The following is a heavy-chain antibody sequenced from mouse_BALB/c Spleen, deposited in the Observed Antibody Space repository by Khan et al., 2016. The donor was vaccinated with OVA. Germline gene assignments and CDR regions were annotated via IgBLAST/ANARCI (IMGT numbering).Heavy chain of an antibody. CDR3: ARSPTWFAY. V-gene: IGHV9-3-1*01. CDR2: INTYTGEP. CDR1: GYTFTDYG. J-gene: IGHJ3*01. Sequence: QIQLVQSGPELKKPGETVKISCKASGYTFTDYGMNWVKRTPGKGLKWMGWINTYTGEPTYADDFKGRFAFSLETSASTAYLQINNRKNEDTATYFCARSPTWFAYWGQGTLVTVSA.